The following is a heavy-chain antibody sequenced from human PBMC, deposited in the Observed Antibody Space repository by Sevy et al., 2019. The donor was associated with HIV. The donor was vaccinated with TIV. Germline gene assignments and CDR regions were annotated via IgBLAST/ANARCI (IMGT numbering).Heavy chain of an antibody. CDR3: ARAARMDYDFWSGYHSGGMDV. V-gene: IGHV4-31*03. CDR1: GGSISSGGYC. Sequence: SETLSLTCTVSGGSISSGGYCWSWIRQHPGKGLEWIGYIYYSGSTYYNPSLKSRVTISVDTSKNQFSLKLSSVTAADTAVYYCARAARMDYDFWSGYHSGGMDVWGQGTTVTVSS. D-gene: IGHD3-3*01. J-gene: IGHJ6*02. CDR2: IYYSGST.